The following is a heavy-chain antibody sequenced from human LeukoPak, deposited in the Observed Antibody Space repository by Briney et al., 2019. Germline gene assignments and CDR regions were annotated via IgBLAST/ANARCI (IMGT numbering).Heavy chain of an antibody. D-gene: IGHD2-2*02. CDR3: ASLLYCSSTSCYNDY. Sequence: AGGSLRLSCAASGFTFSSYSMNWVRQAPGKGLEWVSSISSSSSYIYYADSVKGRFTISRDNAKNSLYLQMNSLRAEDTAVYYCASLLYCSSTSCYNDYWGQGTLVTVSS. V-gene: IGHV3-21*01. CDR2: ISSSSSYI. CDR1: GFTFSSYS. J-gene: IGHJ4*02.